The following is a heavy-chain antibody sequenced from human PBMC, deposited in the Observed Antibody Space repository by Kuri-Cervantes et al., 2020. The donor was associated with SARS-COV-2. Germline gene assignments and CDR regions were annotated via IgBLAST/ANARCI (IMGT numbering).Heavy chain of an antibody. J-gene: IGHJ5*02. CDR2: SYYSGST. CDR3: ARGSQVLQGVPNWFDP. D-gene: IGHD3-10*01. CDR1: GGSISSNY. Sequence: SETLSLTCTVSGGSISSNYWCWIRQPPGKGLELIGYSYYSGSTNYNPSLKSRVTISVDTAKYQFSLNLSSVTAADTAVYYCARGSQVLQGVPNWFDPWGQGTLVTVSS. V-gene: IGHV4-59*01.